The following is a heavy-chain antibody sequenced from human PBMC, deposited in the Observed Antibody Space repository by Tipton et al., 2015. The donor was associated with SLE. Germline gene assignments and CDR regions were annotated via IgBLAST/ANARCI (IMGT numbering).Heavy chain of an antibody. CDR3: ARESWFSFDP. CDR2: IKLHGEEI. J-gene: IGHJ5*02. Sequence: SLRLSCAGSGFTFSYYWMSWVRQVPGKGLEWVANIKLHGEEIHYADSVKGRFTISRDNAKNSLYLQMDSLRVDDTAVYYCARESWFSFDPWGQGTLVTVSS. D-gene: IGHD3-10*01. V-gene: IGHV3-7*01. CDR1: GFTFSYYW.